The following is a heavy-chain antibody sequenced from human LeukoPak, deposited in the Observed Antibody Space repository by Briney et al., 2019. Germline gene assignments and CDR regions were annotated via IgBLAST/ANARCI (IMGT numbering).Heavy chain of an antibody. CDR2: ISAYNGNT. D-gene: IGHD3-10*01. CDR1: GYTFTSYG. Sequence: ASVKVSCKASGYTFTSYGISRVRQAPGQGLEWMGWISAYNGNTNYAQKLQGRVTMTTDTSTSTAYMELRSLRSDDTAVYYCARDGGMVRGVIITSFNFWGQGTLVTASS. J-gene: IGHJ4*02. CDR3: ARDGGMVRGVIITSFNF. V-gene: IGHV1-18*04.